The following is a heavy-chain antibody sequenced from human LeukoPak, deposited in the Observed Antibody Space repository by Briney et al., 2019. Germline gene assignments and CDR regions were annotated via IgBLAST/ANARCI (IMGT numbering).Heavy chain of an antibody. CDR3: TTLNLAAGAP. V-gene: IGHV3-15*01. CDR1: GFTFSIAW. Sequence: GGSLRLSCAASGFTFSIAWMTWVRQAPGKGLEWVGRIKSSKDGGTTDYAAPVKGRFSISRDDSRNTLYLQMNNLKSEDTAVYYCTTLNLAAGAPWGQGTLVTVSS. CDR2: IKSSKDGGTT. D-gene: IGHD6-13*01. J-gene: IGHJ5*02.